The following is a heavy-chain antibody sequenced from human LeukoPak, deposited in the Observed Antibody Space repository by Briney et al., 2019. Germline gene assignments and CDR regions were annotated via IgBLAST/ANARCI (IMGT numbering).Heavy chain of an antibody. CDR1: GFTFSSYA. CDR3: AKDGAAMVRGVTGYFDY. CDR2: ISGSGGST. V-gene: IGHV3-23*01. J-gene: IGHJ4*02. D-gene: IGHD3-10*01. Sequence: GGSLRLSCAASGFTFSSYAMSWVRQAPGGGLEWVSAISGSGGSTYYADSVKGRFTISRDNSKNTLYLQMNSLRAEDTTVDYCAKDGAAMVRGVTGYFDYWAREPWSPSPQ.